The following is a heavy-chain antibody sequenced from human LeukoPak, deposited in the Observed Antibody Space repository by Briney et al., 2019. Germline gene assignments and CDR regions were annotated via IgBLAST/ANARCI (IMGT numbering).Heavy chain of an antibody. J-gene: IGHJ4*02. D-gene: IGHD3-22*01. CDR1: GFTFSSYA. CDR3: AKVVNYDDSSGYYDD. CDR2: ISGSGGST. Sequence: GASLRLSCAASGFTFSSYAMSRVRQAPGKGLEWVSAISGSGGSTYYADSVKGRFTISRDNSKNTLYLQMNSLRAEDTAVYYCAKVVNYDDSSGYYDDWGQGTLVTVSS. V-gene: IGHV3-23*01.